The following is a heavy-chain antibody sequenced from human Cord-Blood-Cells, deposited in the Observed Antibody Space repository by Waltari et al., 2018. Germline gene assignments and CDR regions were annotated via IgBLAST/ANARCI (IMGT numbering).Heavy chain of an antibody. J-gene: IGHJ4*02. V-gene: IGHV4-38-2*01. Sequence: QVQLQESGPGLVKPSETLSLTCAVSGYSIRSGYYWGWIRQPPGKGLEWIGSIYHSGSTYYNPSLKSRVTISVDTSKNQFSLKLSSVTAADTAVYYCARVRFLEWLLWGQGTLVTVSS. CDR3: ARVRFLEWLL. CDR2: IYHSGST. D-gene: IGHD3-3*01. CDR1: GYSIRSGYY.